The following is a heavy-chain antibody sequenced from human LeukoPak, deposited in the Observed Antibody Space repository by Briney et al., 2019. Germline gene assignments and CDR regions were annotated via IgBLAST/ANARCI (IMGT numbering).Heavy chain of an antibody. V-gene: IGHV3-30*02. Sequence: PGGPLRLSFAAPGFTFSRLGRRGVGQAPAKGRGGVAVIHNDGTQGQYADSVKGRFTISKDNSQNTLYLQMNNLRDDDTAVYYCAKEGDEFRGCLDVWRKGTTVTVSS. CDR2: IHNDGTQG. CDR3: AKEGDEFRGCLDV. D-gene: IGHD3-16*01. J-gene: IGHJ6*04. CDR1: GFTFSRLG.